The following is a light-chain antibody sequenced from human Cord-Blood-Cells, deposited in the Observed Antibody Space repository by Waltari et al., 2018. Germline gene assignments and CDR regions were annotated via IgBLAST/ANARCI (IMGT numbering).Light chain of an antibody. V-gene: IGKV1-9*01. CDR1: QGISSC. J-gene: IGKJ3*01. CDR2: VAS. CDR3: QQPNSYPFT. Sequence: IQLTRPLSFLPELLGKKVPITCRASQGISSCLAWYQQKPGKAPKLLIYVASSLQSGVPSRFSGSGSGTEFTLTISSLQPDDFATYYCQQPNSYPFTFGRGTKVDIK.